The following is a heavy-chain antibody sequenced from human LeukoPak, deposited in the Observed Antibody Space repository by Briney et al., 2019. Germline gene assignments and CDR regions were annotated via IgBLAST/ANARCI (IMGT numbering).Heavy chain of an antibody. Sequence: QSGGSLRLSCAASGFTFSSYWMSWVRQAPGKGLEWVANIKQDGSEKYYVDSVKGRFTISRDNAKNSLYLQMNSLRAEDTAVYYCAREYYYGSGSPFDHWGQGTLVTVSS. CDR2: IKQDGSEK. J-gene: IGHJ4*02. CDR1: GFTFSSYW. V-gene: IGHV3-7*01. D-gene: IGHD3-10*01. CDR3: AREYYYGSGSPFDH.